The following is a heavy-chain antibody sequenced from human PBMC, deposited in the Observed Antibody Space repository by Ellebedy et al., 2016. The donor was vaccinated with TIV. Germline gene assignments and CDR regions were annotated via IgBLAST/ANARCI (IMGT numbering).Heavy chain of an antibody. CDR3: ARISCSSTSCYTGGGAFDI. CDR2: IYPGDSDT. V-gene: IGHV5-51*01. J-gene: IGHJ3*02. D-gene: IGHD2-2*02. Sequence: GESLKISCKGSGYSFTSYWIGWVRQMPGKGLEWMGIIYPGDSDTRYSPSFQGQVTISADKSISTAYLQWSSLKASDTAMYYCARISCSSTSCYTGGGAFDIWGQGTMVTVSS. CDR1: GYSFTSYW.